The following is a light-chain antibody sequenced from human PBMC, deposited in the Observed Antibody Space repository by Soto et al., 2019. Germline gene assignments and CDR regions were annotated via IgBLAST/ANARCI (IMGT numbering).Light chain of an antibody. Sequence: QSVLTQPASVSGSPGQSITIPCTGTSSDVGDYNYVSWYQQLPGKAPKVMIYEVSNRPSGVSNRFSGSKSGITASLTISGLQAEDEADYYCSSYTSSSTYVFGTGTKVTVL. V-gene: IGLV2-14*01. J-gene: IGLJ1*01. CDR1: SSDVGDYNY. CDR3: SSYTSSSTYV. CDR2: EVS.